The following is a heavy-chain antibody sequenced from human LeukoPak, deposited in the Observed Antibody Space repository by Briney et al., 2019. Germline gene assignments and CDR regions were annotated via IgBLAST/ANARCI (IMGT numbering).Heavy chain of an antibody. CDR3: ARVGHGSSWFDS. CDR2: INTDGTTT. V-gene: IGHV3-74*01. Sequence: GGSLRLSCVASRFNFSSYWMHWDRQAPGKGLVWVSRINTDGTTTTYADSVKGRFTISRDNSKNTLYLEMNSLRVEDTALYFCARVGHGSSWFDSWGQGTLITVSS. CDR1: RFNFSSYW. D-gene: IGHD6-13*01. J-gene: IGHJ5*01.